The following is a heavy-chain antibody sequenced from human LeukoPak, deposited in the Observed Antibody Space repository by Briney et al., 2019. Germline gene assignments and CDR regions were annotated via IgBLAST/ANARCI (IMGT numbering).Heavy chain of an antibody. CDR3: ARGLEPTGDSYGYLNWFDP. J-gene: IGHJ5*02. CDR2: IYYSGST. CDR1: GGSISSYY. V-gene: IGHV4-59*01. D-gene: IGHD5-18*01. Sequence: PSETLSLTCTVSGGSISSYYWSWIRQPPGKGLEWIGYIYYSGSTNYNPSLKSRVTISVDTSKNQFSLKLSSVTAADTAVYYCARGLEPTGDSYGYLNWFDPWGQGTLGTVSS.